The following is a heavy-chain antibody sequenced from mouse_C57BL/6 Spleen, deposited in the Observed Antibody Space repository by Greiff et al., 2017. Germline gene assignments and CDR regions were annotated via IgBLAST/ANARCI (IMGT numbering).Heavy chain of an antibody. Sequence: EVKVEESGGGLVKPGGSLKLSCAASGFTFSSYAMSWVRQTPEKRLEWVATISDGGSYTYYPDNVKGRFTISRDNAKNNLYLQMSHLKSEDTAMYYCARELTGNWYFDVWGTGTTVTVSS. V-gene: IGHV5-4*03. CDR3: ARELTGNWYFDV. CDR1: GFTFSSYA. CDR2: ISDGGSYT. D-gene: IGHD4-1*01. J-gene: IGHJ1*03.